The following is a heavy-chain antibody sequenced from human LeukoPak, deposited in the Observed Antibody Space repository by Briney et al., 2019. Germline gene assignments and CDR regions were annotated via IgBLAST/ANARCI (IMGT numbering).Heavy chain of an antibody. Sequence: PGGSLRLSCATTGFTFSDYYMTWIRKAPGKVLEWVSYISRSGSTIYYADSVKGRFTISRDNAKNSLYLQMNSLRAEDTAVYYCAELGITMIGGVWGKGTTVTISS. D-gene: IGHD3-10*02. CDR1: GFTFSDYY. V-gene: IGHV3-11*04. CDR2: ISRSGSTI. J-gene: IGHJ6*04. CDR3: AELGITMIGGV.